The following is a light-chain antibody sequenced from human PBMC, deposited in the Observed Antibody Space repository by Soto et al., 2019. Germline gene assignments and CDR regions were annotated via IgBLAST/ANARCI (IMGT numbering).Light chain of an antibody. CDR2: GAS. CDR1: QSVSSSY. CDR3: QQYGSSPFT. J-gene: IGKJ3*01. V-gene: IGKV3-20*01. Sequence: ELVLTQSPGTLSLSPGERATLSCRASQSVSSSYLAWYQQKPGQAPRLLIYGASSRATGIPDRFSGSGSGTDFTLTISGLEPEDFAVYYCQQYGSSPFTFGPGTKVDIK.